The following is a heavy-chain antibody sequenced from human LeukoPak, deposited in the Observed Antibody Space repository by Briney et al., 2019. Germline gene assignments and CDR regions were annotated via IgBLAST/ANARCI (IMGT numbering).Heavy chain of an antibody. CDR3: TTRLLRPPFDY. D-gene: IGHD2-15*01. Sequence: GGSLRLSCTASGFTFGDYAMSWFRQAPGKGLEWVGFIRSKAYGGTTEYAASVKGRFTISRDDSKSIAYLQMSSLKTEDTAVYYCTTRLLRPPFDYWGQGTLVTVSS. CDR2: IRSKAYGGTT. CDR1: GFTFGDYA. V-gene: IGHV3-49*03. J-gene: IGHJ4*02.